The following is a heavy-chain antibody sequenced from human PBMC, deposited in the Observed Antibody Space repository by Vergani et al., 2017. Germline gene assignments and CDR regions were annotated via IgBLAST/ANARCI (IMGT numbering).Heavy chain of an antibody. Sequence: EVQLVESGGGLVQPGGSLRLSCAASGFTFSSYSMNWVRQAPGKGLEWVSYISSSSSTIYYADSVKGRFTISRDNAKNSLYLQMNSLRAEDTAVYYCARGLLNPYYDFWSGYYSYYFDYWGQGTLVTVSS. D-gene: IGHD3-3*01. J-gene: IGHJ4*02. V-gene: IGHV3-48*01. CDR2: ISSSSSTI. CDR1: GFTFSSYS. CDR3: ARGLLNPYYDFWSGYYSYYFDY.